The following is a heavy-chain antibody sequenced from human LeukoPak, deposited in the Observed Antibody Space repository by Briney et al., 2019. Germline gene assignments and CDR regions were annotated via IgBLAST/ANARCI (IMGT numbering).Heavy chain of an antibody. V-gene: IGHV3-30-3*01. CDR3: ARSKSSSSPNFDY. J-gene: IGHJ4*02. Sequence: GGSLRHSCAASGFTFSSHTMHWVRQAPGKGLEWVAVISYDGSNKYYADSVKGRFTISRDNSKNTLYLQMNSLRAEDTAVYYCARSKSSSSPNFDYWGQGTLVTVSS. D-gene: IGHD6-6*01. CDR1: GFTFSSHT. CDR2: ISYDGSNK.